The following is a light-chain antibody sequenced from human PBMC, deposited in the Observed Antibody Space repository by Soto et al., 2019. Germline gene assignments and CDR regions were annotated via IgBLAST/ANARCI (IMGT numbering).Light chain of an antibody. CDR2: GDY. J-gene: IGLJ2*01. Sequence: QSVLTQPPSVSGDPGQRVTISCTGSSSNIGTGYDVHWYQQLPGTAPRLLIYGDYNRPSGVPDRFSGSKSGTSASLAITGLQAEDEADYYCQCYDNSLSGVLFGGGTKVTVL. V-gene: IGLV1-40*01. CDR1: SSNIGTGYD. CDR3: QCYDNSLSGVL.